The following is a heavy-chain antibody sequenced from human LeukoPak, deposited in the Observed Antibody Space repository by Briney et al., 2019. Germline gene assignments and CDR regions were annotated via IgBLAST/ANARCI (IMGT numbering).Heavy chain of an antibody. CDR2: IRYDGSNK. V-gene: IGHV3-30*02. CDR3: ARFFGLGWLQLGRWFDP. D-gene: IGHD5-24*01. Sequence: AGGSLRLTCAASGFTFSSYGMHWVRQAPGKGLEWVAFIRYDGSNKYYADSVKGRFTISRDNSKNTLYLQMNSLRAEDTAVYYCARFFGLGWLQLGRWFDPWGQGTLVTVSS. J-gene: IGHJ5*02. CDR1: GFTFSSYG.